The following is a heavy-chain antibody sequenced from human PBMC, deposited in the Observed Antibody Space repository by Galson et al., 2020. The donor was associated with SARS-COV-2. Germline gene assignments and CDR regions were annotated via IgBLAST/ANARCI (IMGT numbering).Heavy chain of an antibody. J-gene: IGHJ4*02. CDR1: GFTFSSYA. Sequence: LSLTCAASGFTFSSYAMNWLRQAPGKGLEWVSGISGSGSATYLAGSVKGRFTISRDNSQNTLYLQMNGLRAEDTAIYYCAKRHRDSSGFDYWGQGARVTVSS. CDR2: ISGSGSAT. D-gene: IGHD3-22*01. V-gene: IGHV3-23*01. CDR3: AKRHRDSSGFDY.